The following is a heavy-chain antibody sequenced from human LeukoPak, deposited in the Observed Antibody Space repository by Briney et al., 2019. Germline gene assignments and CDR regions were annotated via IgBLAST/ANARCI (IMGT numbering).Heavy chain of an antibody. D-gene: IGHD3-10*01. CDR1: GFTFSSYG. CDR2: IWYDGSNK. V-gene: IGHV3-33*01. CDR3: ASLGRGQRDFDY. Sequence: GGSLRLSCAASGFTFSSYGMHWVRQAPGKGLEWVAVIWYDGSNKYYADSVKGRFTISRDNSKNTLYLQMNSLRAEDTAVYYCASLGRGQRDFDYWGQGTLVTVSS. J-gene: IGHJ4*02.